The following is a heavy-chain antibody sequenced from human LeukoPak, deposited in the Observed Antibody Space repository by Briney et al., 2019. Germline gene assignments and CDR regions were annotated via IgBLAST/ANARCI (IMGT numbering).Heavy chain of an antibody. CDR1: GFTVSSNY. V-gene: IGHV3-53*04. CDR2: IYSGGST. J-gene: IGHJ3*02. Sequence: GGSLRLSCAASGFTVSSNYMSWVRQAPGEGLEWVSVIYSGGSTYYADSVKGRFTISRHNSKNTLYLQMNSLRAEDTAVYYCASSADSGGFGEEAFDIWGRGTMVTVSS. D-gene: IGHD3-10*01. CDR3: ASSADSGGFGEEAFDI.